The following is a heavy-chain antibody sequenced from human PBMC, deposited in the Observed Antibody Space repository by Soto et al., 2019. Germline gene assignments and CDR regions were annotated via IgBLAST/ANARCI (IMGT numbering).Heavy chain of an antibody. CDR1: GGSFSSNNFY. Sequence: SETLSLSCTVSGGSFSSNNFYWCWIRQFPGKGLEWIGYIYHTRTTYYSPSFESRVTISLDTSNNQFSLRLASVTAADTATYYCVKDPGPPRNYFYGMAVWGQGITVTVSS. D-gene: IGHD7-27*01. V-gene: IGHV4-31*02. CDR2: IYHTRTT. J-gene: IGHJ6*02. CDR3: VKDPGPPRNYFYGMAV.